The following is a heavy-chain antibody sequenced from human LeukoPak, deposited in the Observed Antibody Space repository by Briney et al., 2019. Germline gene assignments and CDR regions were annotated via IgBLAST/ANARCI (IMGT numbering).Heavy chain of an antibody. J-gene: IGHJ4*02. CDR3: ARGDSGYDYYFDY. CDR2: IYHSGST. D-gene: IGHD5-12*01. Sequence: SETLSLTCAVSGYSISSGYYWGWTRQPPGKGLEWIGSIYHSGSTYYNPSLKSRVTISVDTPKNQFSLKLSSVTAADTAVYYCARGDSGYDYYFDYWGQGTLVTVSS. CDR1: GYSISSGYY. V-gene: IGHV4-38-2*01.